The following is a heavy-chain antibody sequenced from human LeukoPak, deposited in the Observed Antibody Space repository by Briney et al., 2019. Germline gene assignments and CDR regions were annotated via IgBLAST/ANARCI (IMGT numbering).Heavy chain of an antibody. J-gene: IGHJ4*02. Sequence: GGSLRLSCAASGFTFSSYAMGWVRQAPGKGLEWVSAISGSGGSTYYADSVKGRFTISRDNSKNTLYLQINSLRAEDTAEYYCANFRQLVFQGGYWGQGTLVTVSS. CDR1: GFTFSSYA. V-gene: IGHV3-23*01. D-gene: IGHD6-13*01. CDR2: ISGSGGST. CDR3: ANFRQLVFQGGY.